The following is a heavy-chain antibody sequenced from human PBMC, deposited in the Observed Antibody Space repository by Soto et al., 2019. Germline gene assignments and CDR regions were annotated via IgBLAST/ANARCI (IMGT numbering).Heavy chain of an antibody. D-gene: IGHD3-22*01. CDR2: ISGSGGST. Sequence: GGSLRLSCAASGVTFSTYAMQWVRQAPGEGQGLRRWKGLEWVSAISGSGGSTYYADSVKGRFTISRDNSETTLYLQMNSLRADDTAVYYCAKESRQTDSGMIVVVEEFYFDYWGQGTLVTVSS. CDR3: AKESRQTDSGMIVVVEEFYFDY. V-gene: IGHV3-23*01. CDR1: GVTFSTYA. J-gene: IGHJ4*02.